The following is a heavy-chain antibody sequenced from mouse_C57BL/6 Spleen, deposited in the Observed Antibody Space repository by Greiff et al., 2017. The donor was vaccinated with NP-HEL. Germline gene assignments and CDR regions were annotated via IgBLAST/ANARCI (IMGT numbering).Heavy chain of an antibody. CDR1: GYSFTSYY. J-gene: IGHJ2*01. Sequence: QVQLKQSGPELVKPGASVKISCKASGYSFTSYYIHWVKQRPGQGLEWIGWIYPGSGNTKYNEKFKGKATLTADTSSSTAYMQLSSLTSEASAVYYCARDSSGYADYWGQGTTLTVSS. V-gene: IGHV1-66*01. CDR3: ARDSSGYADY. D-gene: IGHD3-2*02. CDR2: IYPGSGNT.